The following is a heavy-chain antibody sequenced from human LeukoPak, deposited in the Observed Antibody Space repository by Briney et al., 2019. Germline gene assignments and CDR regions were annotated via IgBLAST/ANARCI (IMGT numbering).Heavy chain of an antibody. J-gene: IGHJ4*02. D-gene: IGHD6-19*01. V-gene: IGHV4-38-2*01. CDR2: IYHSGST. Sequence: PSETLSLTCAVSGYSISSGYYWGWIRQPPGKGLEWIGSIYHSGSTYYNPSLKSRVTISVDTSKNQFSLKLSSVTAADTAVYYCARPAVAGTRVFDYWGQGTLVTVSS. CDR1: GYSISSGYY. CDR3: ARPAVAGTRVFDY.